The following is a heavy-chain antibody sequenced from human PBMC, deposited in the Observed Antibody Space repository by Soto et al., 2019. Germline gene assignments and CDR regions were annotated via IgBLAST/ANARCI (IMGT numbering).Heavy chain of an antibody. V-gene: IGHV1-18*01. Sequence: ASVRVSCKASGYTFTSYGISWVRQAPGQGLEWMGWISAYNGNTNYAQKLQGRVTMTTDTSTSTAYMELSSLRSEDTAVYYCARDHCSSTSCYCLDYWGQGTLVTVS. J-gene: IGHJ4*02. CDR2: ISAYNGNT. CDR3: ARDHCSSTSCYCLDY. CDR1: GYTFTSYG. D-gene: IGHD2-2*01.